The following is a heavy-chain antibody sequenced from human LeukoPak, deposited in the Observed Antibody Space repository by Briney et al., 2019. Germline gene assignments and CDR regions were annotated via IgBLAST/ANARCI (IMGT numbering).Heavy chain of an antibody. CDR3: ANYYDILTGYYN. D-gene: IGHD3-9*01. J-gene: IGHJ4*02. CDR1: GYIFTSYW. Sequence: GASLKISCKGSGYIFTSYWVSWVRQLPGKGLEWMGRIDPSDSYTNYSPSFQGHVTISADKSISTAYLQWSSLKASDTAMYYCANYYDILTGYYNWGQGTLVTVSS. V-gene: IGHV5-10-1*01. CDR2: IDPSDSYT.